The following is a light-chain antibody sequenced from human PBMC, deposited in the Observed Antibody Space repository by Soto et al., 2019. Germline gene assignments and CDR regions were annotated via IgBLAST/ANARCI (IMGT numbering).Light chain of an antibody. Sequence: QSVLTQPASVSGSPGQSITISCTGTSSDVGDYNYVSWYQQHPGKAPKLMIYEVSNRPSGVSNRFSGSKSGNTASLTISGLQAEDEAAYYCSSYTSSNTWVFGGGTKLTVL. CDR3: SSYTSSNTWV. J-gene: IGLJ3*02. CDR1: SSDVGDYNY. CDR2: EVS. V-gene: IGLV2-14*01.